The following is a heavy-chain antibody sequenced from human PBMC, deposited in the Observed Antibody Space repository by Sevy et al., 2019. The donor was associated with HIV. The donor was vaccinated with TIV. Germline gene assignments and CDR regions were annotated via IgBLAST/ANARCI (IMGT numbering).Heavy chain of an antibody. V-gene: IGHV1-18*04. D-gene: IGHD3-16*02. Sequence: ASVKVSCKASGYTFTSYGISWVRQAPGQGLEWMGWISAYNGNTNYAQKLQGGVTMTTDTSTSTAYMELRSLRSDDTAVYYCARVGDYVWGSYRMGSYFDYWGQGTLVTVSS. CDR1: GYTFTSYG. CDR2: ISAYNGNT. J-gene: IGHJ4*02. CDR3: ARVGDYVWGSYRMGSYFDY.